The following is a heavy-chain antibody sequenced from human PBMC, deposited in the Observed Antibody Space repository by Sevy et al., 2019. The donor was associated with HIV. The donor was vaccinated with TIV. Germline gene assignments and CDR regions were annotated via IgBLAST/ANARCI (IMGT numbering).Heavy chain of an antibody. CDR3: AGGYECYVFDI. V-gene: IGHV3-53*01. Sequence: GGSLRLSCAASGFTVSSNYMSWVRQAPGKGLEWVSVIYSGGSTYYAATVKGRFTITRDNSKNTLYLQMNSLSADDAAVYCWAGGYECYVFDIWGQGTMVTVSS. D-gene: IGHD3-16*01. J-gene: IGHJ3*02. CDR1: GFTVSSNY. CDR2: IYSGGST.